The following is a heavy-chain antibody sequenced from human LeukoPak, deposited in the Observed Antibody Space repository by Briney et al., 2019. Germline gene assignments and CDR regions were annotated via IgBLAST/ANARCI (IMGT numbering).Heavy chain of an antibody. Sequence: GGSLRLSCAASGFTFSSYAMHCVRQAPGKGLEWVAVISYDGSNKYYADSVKGRFTISRDNSKNTLYLQMNSLRAEDTAVYYCARVRGGYCSSTSCYEIDYWGQGTLVTVSS. CDR1: GFTFSSYA. J-gene: IGHJ4*02. CDR2: ISYDGSNK. D-gene: IGHD2-2*01. V-gene: IGHV3-30-3*01. CDR3: ARVRGGYCSSTSCYEIDY.